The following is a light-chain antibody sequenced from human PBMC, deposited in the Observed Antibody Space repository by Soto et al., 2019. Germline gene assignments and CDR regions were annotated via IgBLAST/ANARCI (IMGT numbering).Light chain of an antibody. J-gene: IGLJ1*01. CDR3: SSYANNNNYV. Sequence: QSALTQPPSASGSPGQSVTISCTGTSSDVGGYNYVSWYRQHPGEAPKLMIYEVTKRPSGVPDRFSASKSGNTASLTVSGLQAEDEADYFCSSYANNNNYVFGTGTKLTVL. CDR2: EVT. CDR1: SSDVGGYNY. V-gene: IGLV2-8*01.